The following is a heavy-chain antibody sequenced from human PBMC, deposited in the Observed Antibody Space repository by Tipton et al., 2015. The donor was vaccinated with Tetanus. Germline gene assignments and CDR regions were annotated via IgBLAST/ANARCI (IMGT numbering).Heavy chain of an antibody. CDR2: IIPLYGTG. CDR1: GGTFSSHA. V-gene: IGHV1-69*01. Sequence: QLVQSGAEVKKPGSSVKVSCRIYGGTFSSHAINWVRQGPGQGLEWMGGIIPLYGTGNHAQKFEGRVTISADESTRTVYMEVSRLRHDGTAVYYCARDRAPYRYSSSSWDSWGQGTLVSVSS. CDR3: ARDRAPYRYSSSSWDS. D-gene: IGHD6-6*01. J-gene: IGHJ4*02.